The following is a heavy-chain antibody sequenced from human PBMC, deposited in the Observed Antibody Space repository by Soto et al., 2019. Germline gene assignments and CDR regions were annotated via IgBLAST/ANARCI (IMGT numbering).Heavy chain of an antibody. V-gene: IGHV1-2*04. J-gene: IGHJ6*02. CDR2: INPNSGGT. CDR1: VYTFTGYY. CDR3: ARGQDYYYYYGMDV. Sequence: ASGKVSCKASVYTFTGYYMHWVRQAPGQGLEWMGWINPNSGGTNYAQKFQGWVTMTRDTSISTAYMEPSRLRSDDTAVYYCARGQDYYYYYGMDVWGQGTTVTVSS.